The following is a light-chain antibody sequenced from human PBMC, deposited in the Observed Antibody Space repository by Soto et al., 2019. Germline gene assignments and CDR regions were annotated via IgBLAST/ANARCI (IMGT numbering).Light chain of an antibody. J-gene: IGKJ5*01. CDR3: QQYNDRPPIT. CDR1: QSVDNN. CDR2: GSF. V-gene: IGKV3-15*01. Sequence: EIVMTQSPVTLSASPGESATLSGRASQSVDNNVAWYQQKPGQAPRLLIVGSFARATGIPARFSGSGSGSEFTHTISGLQSEDFAVYYCQQYNDRPPITFGQGTRLEIK.